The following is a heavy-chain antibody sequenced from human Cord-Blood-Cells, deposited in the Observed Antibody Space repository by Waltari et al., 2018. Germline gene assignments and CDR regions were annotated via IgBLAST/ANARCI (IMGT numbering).Heavy chain of an antibody. CDR1: GGSISSSSYY. Sequence: QLQLQESGPGLVKPSETLSLTCTVSGGSISSSSYYWGWIRQPPGKGLEWIGSNYYSGSTYYNPSRKSRVTISVDTSKNQFSLKLSSVTAADTAVYYCARSRNFDYWGQGTLVTVSS. CDR3: ARSRNFDY. V-gene: IGHV4-39*01. D-gene: IGHD6-6*01. J-gene: IGHJ4*02. CDR2: NYYSGST.